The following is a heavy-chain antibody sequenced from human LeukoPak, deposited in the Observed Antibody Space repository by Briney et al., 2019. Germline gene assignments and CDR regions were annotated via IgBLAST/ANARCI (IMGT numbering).Heavy chain of an antibody. CDR2: IKQDGSEK. D-gene: IGHD3-3*01. CDR1: GFSFSYFW. CDR3: ARDAEVGTLFGVLSRYNWFDP. V-gene: IGHV3-7*01. J-gene: IGHJ5*02. Sequence: GGSLRLSCAASGFSFSYFWMSWVRQAPGKGLEWVANIKQDGSEKYYVDSVKGRFTISRDNAKKSLYLQMNSLRAEDTAVYYCARDAEVGTLFGVLSRYNWFDPWGQGALVTVSS.